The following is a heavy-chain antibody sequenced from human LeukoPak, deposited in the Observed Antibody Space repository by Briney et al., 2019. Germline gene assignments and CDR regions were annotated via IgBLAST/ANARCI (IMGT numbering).Heavy chain of an antibody. CDR1: GGSFSGYY. V-gene: IGHV4-34*01. J-gene: IGHJ6*02. CDR3: ARGRTYYYDTSGYYPSIYYGMDI. D-gene: IGHD3-22*01. Sequence: SETLSLTCAVSGGSFSGYYWYWIRQPPGKGLEWIGEINHGESTNYNPSLKSRATLSVDTSKNQFSLKLTSVTAADTAVYYCARGRTYYYDTSGYYPSIYYGMDIWGQGTTVIVSS. CDR2: INHGEST.